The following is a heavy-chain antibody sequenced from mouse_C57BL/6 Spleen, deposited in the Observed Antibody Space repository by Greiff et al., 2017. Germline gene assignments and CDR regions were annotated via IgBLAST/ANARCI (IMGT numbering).Heavy chain of an antibody. V-gene: IGHV1-64*01. CDR1: GYTFTSYW. CDR3: ARDRSSGYQD. CDR2: IHPNSGST. Sequence: QVQLQQPGAELVKPGASVKLSCKASGYTFTSYWMHWVKQRPGQGLEWIGMIHPNSGSTNYNEKFKSKATLTVDKASSTAYMQLSSLTSEDSAVYYCARDRSSGYQDWGQGTTLTVSS. J-gene: IGHJ2*01. D-gene: IGHD3-2*02.